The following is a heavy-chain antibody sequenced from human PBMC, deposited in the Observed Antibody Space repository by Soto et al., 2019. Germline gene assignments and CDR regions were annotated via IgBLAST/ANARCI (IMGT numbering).Heavy chain of an antibody. Sequence: QVQLQESGPGLVDPLGTLSLTCAVSGTSVSGANWWGWVRQPPGKGLEWIGEIHSSGNTDYNPSLKSRVTISRDMSKNEFSLELTSVTAADTAVYYCASTGPYSSGNNWGQGTLVTVSS. CDR3: ASTGPYSSGNN. CDR1: GTSVSGANW. J-gene: IGHJ4*02. D-gene: IGHD3-22*01. CDR2: IHSSGNT. V-gene: IGHV4-4*02.